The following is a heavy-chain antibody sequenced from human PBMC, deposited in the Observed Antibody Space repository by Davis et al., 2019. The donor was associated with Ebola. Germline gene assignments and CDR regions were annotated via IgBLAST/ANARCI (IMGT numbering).Heavy chain of an antibody. J-gene: IGHJ4*02. CDR3: ARVSWGFIDY. CDR1: GFSLSTSGMR. Sequence: SGPTLVKPTQTLTLTCTFSGFSLSTSGMRVSWIRQPPGKGLEWIGYIHHSGSTNYNPSLKSRVTISVDTSKNQFSLKLSSVTAADTAVYYCARVSWGFIDYWGQGTLVTVSS. D-gene: IGHD3-10*01. CDR2: IHHSGST. V-gene: IGHV4-61*08.